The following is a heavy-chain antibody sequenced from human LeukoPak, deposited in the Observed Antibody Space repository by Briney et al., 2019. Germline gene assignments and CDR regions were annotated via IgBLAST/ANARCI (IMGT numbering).Heavy chain of an antibody. Sequence: PGGSLRLSCAASGFTFSSYSMNWVRQAPGKGLEWVSYISSSSSTIYYADSVKGRFTISRDNSKNTLYLQMNSLRAEDTAVYYCAKLYDFYCDYWGQGTLVTVSS. CDR3: AKLYDFYCDY. D-gene: IGHD3-3*01. V-gene: IGHV3-48*01. CDR2: ISSSSSTI. CDR1: GFTFSSYS. J-gene: IGHJ4*02.